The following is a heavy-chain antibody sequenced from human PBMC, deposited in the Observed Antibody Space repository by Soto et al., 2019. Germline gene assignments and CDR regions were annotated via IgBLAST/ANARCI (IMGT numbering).Heavy chain of an antibody. D-gene: IGHD3-9*01. CDR3: GHKLRYLGAMDV. CDR2: IYWNDDK. Sequence: SGPTLVNPTQTLTLTCSFSGFSLTTGGVAVGWIRQPPGKALEWLALIYWNDDKRYSPSLKNRLTVTKDTSKNQVVLTLTNMDSVDTATYYCGHKLRYLGAMDVWGQGTTVTVSS. J-gene: IGHJ6*02. CDR1: GFSLTTGGVA. V-gene: IGHV2-5*01.